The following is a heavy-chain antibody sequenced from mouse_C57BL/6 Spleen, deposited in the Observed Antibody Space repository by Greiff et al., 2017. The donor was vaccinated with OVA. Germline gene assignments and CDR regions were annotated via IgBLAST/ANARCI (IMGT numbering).Heavy chain of an antibody. Sequence: QVQLQQSGAELVKPGASVKLSCKASGYTFTSYWMHWVKQRPGQGLEWIGMIHPNSGSTNYNEKFKSKATLTVDKSSSTAYMQLSSLTSEDSAVYYCARGGWGYAMDYWGQGTSVTVSS. D-gene: IGHD2-3*01. J-gene: IGHJ4*01. V-gene: IGHV1-64*01. CDR1: GYTFTSYW. CDR2: IHPNSGST. CDR3: ARGGWGYAMDY.